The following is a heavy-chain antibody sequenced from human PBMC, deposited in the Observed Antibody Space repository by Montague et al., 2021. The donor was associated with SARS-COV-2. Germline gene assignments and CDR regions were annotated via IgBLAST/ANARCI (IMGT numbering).Heavy chain of an antibody. V-gene: IGHV4-38-2*02. D-gene: IGHD4-17*01. CDR1: GYSISSGDY. CDR3: ARISMSYDADYASYGMDV. Sequence: SETLSLTCTVSGYSISSGDYWGWIRQPPGKGLEWIGRIYRNGNTYYNQSLKSRVTISADTSKNQFSLKLRTVTAADTAVYYCARISMSYDADYASYGMDVWGQGTTVTVSS. J-gene: IGHJ6*02. CDR2: IYRNGNT.